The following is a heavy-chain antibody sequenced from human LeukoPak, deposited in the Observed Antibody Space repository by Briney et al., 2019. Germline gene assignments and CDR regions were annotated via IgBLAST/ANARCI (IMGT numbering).Heavy chain of an antibody. D-gene: IGHD3-22*01. CDR1: GGSISSASYY. J-gene: IGHJ5*02. CDR3: ARDPMIGGRRFDP. V-gene: IGHV4-39*07. CDR2: LYYTGTT. Sequence: SETLSLTCTVSGGSISSASYYWSWIRQPAGKGLEWIGSLYYTGTTYYNPSLQSRVTISIDTSKNQFSLKLSSVTAADTAVYYCARDPMIGGRRFDPWGQGTLVTVSS.